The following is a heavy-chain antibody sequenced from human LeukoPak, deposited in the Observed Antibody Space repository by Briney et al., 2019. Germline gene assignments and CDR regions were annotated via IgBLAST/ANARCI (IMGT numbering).Heavy chain of an antibody. J-gene: IGHJ4*02. V-gene: IGHV3-7*01. CDR3: ARDKGYNSAY. Sequence: GGSLRLSCAASGFTFSSYWMTWVRQTPGKGLEWVANIRMDGGEQYYMDSVEGRFTISRDNAKNSLYLQMYSLGPEDTAVYYCARDKGYNSAYWGREPWSPSPQ. CDR1: GFTFSSYW. D-gene: IGHD5-24*01. CDR2: IRMDGGEQ.